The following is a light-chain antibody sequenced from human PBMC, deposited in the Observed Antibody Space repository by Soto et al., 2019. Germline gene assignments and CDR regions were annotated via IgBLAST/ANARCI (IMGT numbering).Light chain of an antibody. Sequence: DIPMTQSPSSLSASVGDRVTITCRASESISSYLNWYQQYPGKAPKLLIYAASSLQSGVPSRFSGSGSGTDFSLTISSLQSGDFATYYCQQSSSAPFTFGGGTKVEVK. J-gene: IGKJ4*01. CDR2: AAS. CDR3: QQSSSAPFT. CDR1: ESISSY. V-gene: IGKV1-39*01.